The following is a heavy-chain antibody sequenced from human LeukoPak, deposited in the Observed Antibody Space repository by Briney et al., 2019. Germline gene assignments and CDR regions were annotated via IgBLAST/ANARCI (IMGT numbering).Heavy chain of an antibody. CDR2: ISGSGGST. CDR3: AKDLGLWFGRSTYDY. Sequence: GGSLRLSCAASGFTFSSYAMSWVRQAPGKGLEWVSAISGSGGSTYYADSVKGRFTISRDNSKNTLYLQMNSLRAEDTAVYYCAKDLGLWFGRSTYDYWGQGTLVTVSS. V-gene: IGHV3-23*01. D-gene: IGHD3-10*01. CDR1: GFTFSSYA. J-gene: IGHJ4*02.